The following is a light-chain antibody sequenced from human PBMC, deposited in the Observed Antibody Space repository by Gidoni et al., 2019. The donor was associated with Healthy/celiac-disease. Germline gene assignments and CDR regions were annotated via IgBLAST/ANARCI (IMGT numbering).Light chain of an antibody. Sequence: QSVLTHPPSASGTPGQRVTISCSGSSSNIGSNTVNWYQQLPGTAPKHLIYSNNQRPSGVPDRFSGSKSGTSASLAISGLQSEDEADYYCAAWDDSLNGYVFGTGTKVTVL. CDR3: AAWDDSLNGYV. CDR2: SNN. J-gene: IGLJ1*01. V-gene: IGLV1-44*01. CDR1: SSNIGSNT.